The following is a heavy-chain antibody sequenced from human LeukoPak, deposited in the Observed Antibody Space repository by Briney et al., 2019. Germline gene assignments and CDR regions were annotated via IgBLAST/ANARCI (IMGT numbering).Heavy chain of an antibody. V-gene: IGHV3-21*06. CDR1: GSTFSSYS. CDR3: AREGTAMVSFDY. Sequence: PGGSLRLSXAASGSTFSSYSMDWVRQAPGKGLEWVSSIVSGSSYTYYADSVKGRFTISRDNAKDSLYLQMNSLRAEDTAVYYCAREGTAMVSFDYWGQGTLVTVSS. D-gene: IGHD5-18*01. CDR2: IVSGSSYT. J-gene: IGHJ4*02.